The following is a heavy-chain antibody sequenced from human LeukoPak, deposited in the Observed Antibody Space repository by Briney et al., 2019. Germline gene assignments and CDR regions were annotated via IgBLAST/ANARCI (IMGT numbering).Heavy chain of an antibody. J-gene: IGHJ6*02. Sequence: GASVKVSCKASGGTFTSYGISWVRQAPGQGLEWMGWISAYNGNTNYAQKLQGRVTMTTDTSTSTAYMELRSLRSDDTAVYYCAREGQQPTFYGMDVWGQGTTVTVSS. CDR3: AREGQQPTFYGMDV. V-gene: IGHV1-18*01. CDR1: GGTFTSYG. D-gene: IGHD6-13*01. CDR2: ISAYNGNT.